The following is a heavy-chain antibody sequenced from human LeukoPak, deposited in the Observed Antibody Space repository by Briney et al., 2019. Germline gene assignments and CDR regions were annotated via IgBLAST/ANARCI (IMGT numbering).Heavy chain of an antibody. Sequence: SQSLSPTCTVAAGSTSSSRAYWGWLREPPGKGLEGLGTVYHSGSIYYNPSVRSRLPMSVDTSKTQSSLQVTSVTAADTAEYYCARQEIVLIPAAISSPPLAAVDYWGQGTLVTVSS. CDR1: AGSTSSSRAY. CDR2: VYHSGSI. CDR3: ARQEIVLIPAAISSPPLAAVDY. J-gene: IGHJ4*02. D-gene: IGHD2-2*01. V-gene: IGHV4-39*01.